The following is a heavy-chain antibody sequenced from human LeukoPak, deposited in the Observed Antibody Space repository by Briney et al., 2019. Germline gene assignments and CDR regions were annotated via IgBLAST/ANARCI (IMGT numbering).Heavy chain of an antibody. Sequence: KPSETLSLTCTVSGGSISSYYWSWIRQPPGKGLEWIGYIYYSGSTNYNPSLKSRVTISVDTSKNQFSLKLSSVTAADTAVYYCARSYRRNYFDYWGQGTLVTVSS. CDR1: GGSISSYY. J-gene: IGHJ4*02. CDR3: ARSYRRNYFDY. D-gene: IGHD4-11*01. V-gene: IGHV4-59*01. CDR2: IYYSGST.